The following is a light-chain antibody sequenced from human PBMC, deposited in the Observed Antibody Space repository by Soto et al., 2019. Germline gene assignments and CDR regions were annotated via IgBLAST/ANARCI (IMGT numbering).Light chain of an antibody. V-gene: IGKV1-39*01. CDR2: AAS. Sequence: DIQMTQSPSSLSASVGHRVTITCRASQTISKHLNWYQQKPGKAPNLLIYAASSLQSGVPSRFSGSGSGTNYTLTISSLQPEDSATYYCQQSYSTPLTFGGGTKVEIK. CDR3: QQSYSTPLT. CDR1: QTISKH. J-gene: IGKJ4*01.